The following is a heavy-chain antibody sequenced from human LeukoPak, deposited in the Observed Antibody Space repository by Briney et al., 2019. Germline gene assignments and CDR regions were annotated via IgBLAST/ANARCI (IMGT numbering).Heavy chain of an antibody. J-gene: IGHJ4*02. CDR3: ARSPYYYDSSGYWDY. Sequence: GGSLGLFCAASGFTFSSYWMSWVRQAPGKGLEGVANIKQDGSEKYYVDSVKSRFTISRDNAKNSLYLQMNSLRAEDTAVYYCARSPYYYDSSGYWDYWGQGTLVTVSS. CDR2: IKQDGSEK. CDR1: GFTFSSYW. D-gene: IGHD3-22*01. V-gene: IGHV3-7*01.